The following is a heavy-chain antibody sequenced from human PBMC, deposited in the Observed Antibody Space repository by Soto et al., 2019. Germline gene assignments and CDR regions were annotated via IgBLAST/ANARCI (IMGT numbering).Heavy chain of an antibody. J-gene: IGHJ1*01. V-gene: IGHV3-30*18. Sequence: GGSLRLSCAASGFTFSSYGMHWVRQAPGKGLEWVAVISYDGSNKYYADSVKGRFTISRDNSKNTLYLQMNSLRAEDTAVYYCAKDGLGYCSGGSCFQYFQHWGQGTLVTVSS. D-gene: IGHD2-15*01. CDR3: AKDGLGYCSGGSCFQYFQH. CDR1: GFTFSSYG. CDR2: ISYDGSNK.